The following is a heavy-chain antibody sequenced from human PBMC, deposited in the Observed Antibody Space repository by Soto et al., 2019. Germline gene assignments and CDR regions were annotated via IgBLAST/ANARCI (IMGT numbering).Heavy chain of an antibody. J-gene: IGHJ4*02. CDR3: ARDPGDTAMATWFLVFDY. D-gene: IGHD5-18*01. CDR1: GLTFSSYA. CDR2: ISGSGGRT. Sequence: HPGGSLRLSCAASGLTFSSYAMSWFRQDQGKGLEWVSAISGSGGRTYYADSVKGRFTISRDSSKNTLYLQMNSLRLEDTAVYYCARDPGDTAMATWFLVFDYWGQGTLVTVSS. V-gene: IGHV3-23*01.